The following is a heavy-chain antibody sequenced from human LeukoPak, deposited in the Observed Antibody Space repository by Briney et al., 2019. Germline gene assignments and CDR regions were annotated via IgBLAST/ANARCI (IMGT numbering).Heavy chain of an antibody. CDR1: GFTFSSYS. CDR3: ARGLSGYASSLGY. D-gene: IGHD6-6*01. J-gene: IGHJ4*02. Sequence: GGSLRLSCAASGFTFSSYSMNWVRQAPGKGLEWVSSISSSSSYIYYVDSVKGRFTISRDNAKKSVYLQMNSLRAEDTAVYYCARGLSGYASSLGYWGQGTLVTVSA. V-gene: IGHV3-21*01. CDR2: ISSSSSYI.